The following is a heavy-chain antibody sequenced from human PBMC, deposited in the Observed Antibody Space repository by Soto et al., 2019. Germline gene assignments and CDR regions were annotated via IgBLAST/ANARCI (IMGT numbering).Heavy chain of an antibody. Sequence: ASVKVSCKVSGYTFTDYYMHWVQQAPGKGLEWMGLVDPEDGETIYAEKFQGRVTITADTSTDTAYMELSSLRSEDTAVYYCATEGRIAVAGTVLNYGMDVWGQGTTVTVSS. V-gene: IGHV1-69-2*01. CDR1: GYTFTDYY. D-gene: IGHD6-19*01. CDR2: VDPEDGET. J-gene: IGHJ6*02. CDR3: ATEGRIAVAGTVLNYGMDV.